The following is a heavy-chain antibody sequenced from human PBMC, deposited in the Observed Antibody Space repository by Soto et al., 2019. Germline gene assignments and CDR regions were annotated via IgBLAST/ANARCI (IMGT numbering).Heavy chain of an antibody. D-gene: IGHD3-22*01. CDR1: GGSISSGGYY. J-gene: IGHJ4*01. CDR3: ARGGYYYENSGQNAYDY. V-gene: IGHV4-31*03. Sequence: ASETLSLTCTVSGGSISSGGYYWSWIRQHPGKGLEWIGYIYYGGSTYYNPSLKSRATISGDTSKNQFSLKLSSVTAADTAVYYCARGGYYYENSGQNAYDYWGQGILVTVSS. CDR2: IYYGGST.